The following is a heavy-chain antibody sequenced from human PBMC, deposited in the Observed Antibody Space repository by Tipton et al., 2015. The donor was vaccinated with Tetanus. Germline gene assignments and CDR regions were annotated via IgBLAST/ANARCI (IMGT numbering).Heavy chain of an antibody. CDR2: INSDGSST. CDR1: GLAFSSYW. J-gene: IGHJ6*02. V-gene: IGHV3-74*01. D-gene: IGHD7-27*01. Sequence: SPRLSCAASGLAFSSYWMHWVRQAPGKGLVWVSHINSDGSSTNYADSVKGRFTISRDNDKNTLFLQMSSLRAEDTAVYYCARGRLGRDYGMDVWGQGTTVTVSS. CDR3: ARGRLGRDYGMDV.